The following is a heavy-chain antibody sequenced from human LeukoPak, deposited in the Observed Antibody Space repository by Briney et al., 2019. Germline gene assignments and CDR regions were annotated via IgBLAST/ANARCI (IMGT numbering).Heavy chain of an antibody. CDR1: GYTFTSYG. V-gene: IGHV1-18*01. CDR3: ARDMGSSWYLDYYYYYYMDV. J-gene: IGHJ6*03. CDR2: ISAYNGNT. D-gene: IGHD6-13*01. Sequence: GASVKVSCKASGYTFTSYGISWVRQAPGQGLEWMGWISAYNGNTNYAQKLQGRVTMTTDTSTSTAYMELRSLRSDDTAVYYCARDMGSSWYLDYYYYYYMDVWAKGPRPPSP.